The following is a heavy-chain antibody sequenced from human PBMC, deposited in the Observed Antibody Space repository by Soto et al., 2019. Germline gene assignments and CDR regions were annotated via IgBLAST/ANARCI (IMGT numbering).Heavy chain of an antibody. D-gene: IGHD1-26*01. CDR2: ISASGGAT. CDR1: RFTFTSYA. CDR3: AKDVEGGSLFRGAFDY. Sequence: LRLSCVASRFTFTSYAMSWVRQAPGKGLEWVAAISASGGATIHADSVKGRLTISRDNSKNTLYLQMNSLRAEDTAVYYCAKDVEGGSLFRGAFDYWGQGTQVTVSS. J-gene: IGHJ4*02. V-gene: IGHV3-23*01.